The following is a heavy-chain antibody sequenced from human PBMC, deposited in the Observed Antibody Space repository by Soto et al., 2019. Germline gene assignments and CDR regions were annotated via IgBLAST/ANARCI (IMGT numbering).Heavy chain of an antibody. CDR3: AKQALGPTVFDS. J-gene: IGHJ4*02. V-gene: IGHV3-30*18. CDR2: ISYDGSSQ. CDR1: GFTFSSFG. D-gene: IGHD1-26*01. Sequence: QVQLVESGGGVVQPGRSLRLSCAASGFTFSSFGIHWVRQAPGMGLEWVSTISYDGSSQFYANSMKGRFTISRDNFKNTLYLQMNSLRAEDTAVYYCAKQALGPTVFDSWGQGTLVTVSS.